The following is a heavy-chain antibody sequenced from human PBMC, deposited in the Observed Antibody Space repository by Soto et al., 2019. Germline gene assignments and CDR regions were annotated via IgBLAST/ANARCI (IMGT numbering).Heavy chain of an antibody. D-gene: IGHD3-10*01. J-gene: IGHJ6*02. V-gene: IGHV4-4*02. CDR3: ARARLWFGELLFYYYGMDV. Sequence: QVQLQESGPGLVKPSGTLSLTCAVSGGSISSSNWWSWVRQPPGKGLEWIGEIYHSGSTNYNPSLKGRVTISVDKSKNQFSLKLSSVTAADTAVYYCARARLWFGELLFYYYGMDVWGQGTTVTVSS. CDR1: GGSISSSNW. CDR2: IYHSGST.